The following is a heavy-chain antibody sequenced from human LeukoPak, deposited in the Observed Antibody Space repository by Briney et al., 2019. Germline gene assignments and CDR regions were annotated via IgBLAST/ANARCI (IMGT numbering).Heavy chain of an antibody. V-gene: IGHV4-59*08. CDR2: IYYSGST. D-gene: IGHD2-15*01. J-gene: IGHJ4*02. CDR1: GGSISSYY. CDR3: ARHHCSGGSCYSNYFDY. Sequence: HSETLSLTCTVSGGSISSYYWSWIRQPPGKGLEWIGYIYYSGSTNYNPSLKSRVTISVDTSKNQFSLKLSSVTAADTAVYYCARHHCSGGSCYSNYFDYWGQGTLVTVSS.